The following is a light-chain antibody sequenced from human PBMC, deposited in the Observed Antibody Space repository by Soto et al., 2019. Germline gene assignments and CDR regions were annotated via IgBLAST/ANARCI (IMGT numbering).Light chain of an antibody. CDR3: QQYYSTPFT. CDR2: WAS. V-gene: IGKV4-1*01. Sequence: DIVMTQSPDSLAVSLGERATINCKSSQSVLYSSNNKKYLAWYQQKPGQPPKLLIYWASTRESGVPDRFSGSGSGTDFTLTISSLQAEAVAVYYCQQYYSTPFTFGPGTKVDIK. CDR1: QSVLYSSNNKKY. J-gene: IGKJ3*01.